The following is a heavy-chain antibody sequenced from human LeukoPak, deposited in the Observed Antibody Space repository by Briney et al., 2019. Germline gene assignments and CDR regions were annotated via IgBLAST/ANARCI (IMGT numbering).Heavy chain of an antibody. CDR3: ARHPELYFFDY. CDR2: ISYSGST. Sequence: SETLSLTCTVSGASISSYYWSWIRHPPGTGLEWIGYISYSGSTNYNPSLKSRVTISADTSKNQVSLTLSSVTAADTAVYYCARHPELYFFDYWGQGTLVTVSS. CDR1: GASISSYY. V-gene: IGHV4-59*08. J-gene: IGHJ4*02. D-gene: IGHD3-10*01.